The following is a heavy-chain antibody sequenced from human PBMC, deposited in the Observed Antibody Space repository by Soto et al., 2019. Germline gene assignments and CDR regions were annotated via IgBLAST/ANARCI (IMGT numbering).Heavy chain of an antibody. J-gene: IGHJ4*02. Sequence: SRASSRESFYNEWLDGVPQVSGKGLVWVSRINSDGSSTSYADSVKGRFTISRDNAKNRLYLQMNSLRAEDTAVYYCARDPAPSGLYDYWGQGPQVP. CDR1: RESFYNEW. D-gene: IGHD6-19*01. CDR3: ARDPAPSGLYDY. V-gene: IGHV3-74*01. CDR2: INSDGSST.